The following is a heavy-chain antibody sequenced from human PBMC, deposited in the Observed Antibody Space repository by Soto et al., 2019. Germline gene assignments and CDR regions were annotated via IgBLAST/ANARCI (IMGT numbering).Heavy chain of an antibody. CDR3: AQDKSYAGLRGAAFDI. CDR2: ISWNSATV. J-gene: IGHJ3*02. D-gene: IGHD1-26*01. Sequence: GGSRRLSCAASGFTFDDYAMHWARQAPGKGLEWVSGISWNSATVGYADSVKGRFTISRDNAKNSLYLQMNSLRAEDTALYYCAQDKSYAGLRGAAFDIWGQGTRVTV. V-gene: IGHV3-9*01. CDR1: GFTFDDYA.